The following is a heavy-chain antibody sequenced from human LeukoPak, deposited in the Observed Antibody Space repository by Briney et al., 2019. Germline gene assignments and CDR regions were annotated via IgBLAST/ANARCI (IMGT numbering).Heavy chain of an antibody. V-gene: IGHV5-51*01. J-gene: IGHJ4*02. D-gene: IGHD3-10*01. CDR3: ATCITMVRGVVSVFDY. Sequence: GESLKISCKDSGYSFTSYWIGWVRQMPGKGLEWMGIIYPGDSDTRYSPSFQGQVTISADKSISTAYLQWSSLKASDTAMYYCATCITMVRGVVSVFDYWGQGTLVTVSS. CDR1: GYSFTSYW. CDR2: IYPGDSDT.